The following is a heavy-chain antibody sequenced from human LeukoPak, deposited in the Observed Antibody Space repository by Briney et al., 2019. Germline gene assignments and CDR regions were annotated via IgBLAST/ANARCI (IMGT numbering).Heavy chain of an antibody. J-gene: IGHJ4*02. Sequence: SVKVSCKASVGTFSSYAISWVRQAPGQGREWMGGIIPIFCTANNAQKFQGRVTLTADESTSTAYMERSSLRSEDTAVYYCASGYSYGEDFDYWGEGTLLTVYS. CDR1: VGTFSSYA. D-gene: IGHD5-18*01. CDR2: IIPIFCTA. CDR3: ASGYSYGEDFDY. V-gene: IGHV1-69*13.